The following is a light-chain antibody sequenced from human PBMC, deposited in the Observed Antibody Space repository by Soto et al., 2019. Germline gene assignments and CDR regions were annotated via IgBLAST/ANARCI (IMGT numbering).Light chain of an antibody. Sequence: DIQMTQSPSSLSASVGDRVTITCRASQSISSYLNWYQQKPGKAPKLLIYAASSLQSGVPSRFSGSGSGTDFTLTISSLQPEDFATYYCQPSYSTPLTFGGRTKVEIK. V-gene: IGKV1-39*01. J-gene: IGKJ4*01. CDR3: QPSYSTPLT. CDR1: QSISSY. CDR2: AAS.